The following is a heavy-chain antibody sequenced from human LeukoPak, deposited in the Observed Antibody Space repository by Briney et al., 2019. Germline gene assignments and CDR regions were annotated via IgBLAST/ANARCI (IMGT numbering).Heavy chain of an antibody. CDR1: GGSITSNF. V-gene: IGHV4-4*09. CDR2: IYNSGRT. D-gene: IGHD1-1*01. J-gene: IGHJ4*02. Sequence: SETLSLTCTVSGGSITSNFWSWIRQPPGKGLEWIGYIYNSGRTSYYPSLKSRATISEDTSKNQFSLKLNSVTAADTAVYYCARAKPNWKPPDYWGQGTLVTVSS. CDR3: ARAKPNWKPPDY.